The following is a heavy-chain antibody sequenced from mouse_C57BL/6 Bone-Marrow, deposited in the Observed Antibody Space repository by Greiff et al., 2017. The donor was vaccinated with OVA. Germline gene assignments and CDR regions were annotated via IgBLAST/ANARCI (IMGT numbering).Heavy chain of an antibody. CDR2: IDPSDSYT. Sequence: QVQLKQPGAELVKPGASVKLSCKASGYTFTRYWLQWVKQRPGQGLAWIGEIDPSDSYTNYNQKFKGKATLTVDTSSSTAYMQLSSLTSEDSAVYYCANLITTVGALFDYWGQGTTLTVSS. J-gene: IGHJ2*01. CDR1: GYTFTRYW. CDR3: ANLITTVGALFDY. D-gene: IGHD1-1*01. V-gene: IGHV1-50*01.